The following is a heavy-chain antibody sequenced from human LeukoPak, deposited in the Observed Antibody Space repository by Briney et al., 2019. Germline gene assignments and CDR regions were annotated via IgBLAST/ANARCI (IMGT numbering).Heavy chain of an antibody. CDR2: INTDGSTT. CDR3: ARRAGAYSHPYDY. CDR1: GFTFSTYW. J-gene: IGHJ4*02. Sequence: PGGSLRLSCAASGFTFSTYWIHWVRQAPGKGLVWVSRINTDGSTTNYADSVKGRFTISRDNSKNTLYLQMNSLRAEDTAVYYCARRAGAYSHPYDYWGQGTLVTVSS. V-gene: IGHV3-74*01. D-gene: IGHD4/OR15-4a*01.